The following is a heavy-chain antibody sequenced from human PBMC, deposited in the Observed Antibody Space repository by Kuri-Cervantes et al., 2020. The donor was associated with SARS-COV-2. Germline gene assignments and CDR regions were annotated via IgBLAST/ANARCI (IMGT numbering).Heavy chain of an antibody. Sequence: GSLRLSCTVSGGSISSRSYYWGWIRQPPGKGLEWVGNINYSGSTYYNPSLKSRITMSVDTSKDQFSLKLSSVTAADTAVYYCARYTVTTFHYYMDVWGKGTTVTVSS. V-gene: IGHV4-39*07. J-gene: IGHJ6*03. CDR2: INYSGST. CDR3: ARYTVTTFHYYMDV. CDR1: GGSISSRSYY. D-gene: IGHD4-17*01.